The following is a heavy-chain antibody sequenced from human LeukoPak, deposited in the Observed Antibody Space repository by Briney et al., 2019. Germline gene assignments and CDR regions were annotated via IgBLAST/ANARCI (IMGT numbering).Heavy chain of an antibody. V-gene: IGHV4-61*02. Sequence: PSETLSLTCTVSGGSISSGSYYWSWIRQPAGKGLEWIGRIYTSGSTNYNPSLKSRVTISLDTSKNQFSLKLSSVTAADTAVYYCANSIDFDYGDYYFDYWVQGALVTISS. D-gene: IGHD4-17*01. CDR1: GGSISSGSYY. CDR3: ANSIDFDYGDYYFDY. CDR2: IYTSGST. J-gene: IGHJ4*02.